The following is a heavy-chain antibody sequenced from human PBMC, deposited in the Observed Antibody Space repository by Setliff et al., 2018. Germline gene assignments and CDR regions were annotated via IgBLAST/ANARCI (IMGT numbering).Heavy chain of an antibody. CDR3: ARRRAAGTRWFDP. D-gene: IGHD6-13*01. Sequence: LSLTCAVYGGSFSGYYWSWIRQPPGKGLEWIGEINHSGSTNYNPSLKSRVTISVDTSKNQFSLKLSSVTAADTAVYYCARRRAAGTRWFDPWGQGTLVTSPQ. J-gene: IGHJ5*02. CDR1: GGSFSGYY. CDR2: INHSGST. V-gene: IGHV4-34*01.